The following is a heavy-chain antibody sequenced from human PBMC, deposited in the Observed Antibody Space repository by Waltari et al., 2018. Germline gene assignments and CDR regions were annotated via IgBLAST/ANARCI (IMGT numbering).Heavy chain of an antibody. CDR3: ARRQLGAPFDP. Sequence: QVQLVQSGAAVKKPGSSVKVSCKASGGPFGSYGITWVRQAPGEGSEWMVGILPIFGTAPNDAQKVQGRLTVTADESTATVYMDLSGLRSDDTAVYYCARRQLGAPFDPWGQGTLVSVSS. D-gene: IGHD3-10*01. J-gene: IGHJ5*02. V-gene: IGHV1-69*12. CDR2: ILPIFGTAP. CDR1: GGPFGSYG.